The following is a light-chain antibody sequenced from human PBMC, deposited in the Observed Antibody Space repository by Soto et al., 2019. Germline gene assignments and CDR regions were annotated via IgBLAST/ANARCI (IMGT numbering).Light chain of an antibody. V-gene: IGKV1-39*01. J-gene: IGKJ5*01. CDR2: AAS. CDR3: QQYENLPPT. CDR1: QTISFY. Sequence: DIPVTQSPSSLSASVGDRVTISCRASQTISFYLNWYQQKPGKAHKVLIYAASNLQSGVPSRFSGSGSGTEFTLTISSLQPEDFATYYCQQYENLPPTFGQGTRLEIK.